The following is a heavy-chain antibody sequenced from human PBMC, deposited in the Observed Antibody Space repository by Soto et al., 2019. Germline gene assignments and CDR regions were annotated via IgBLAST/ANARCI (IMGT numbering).Heavy chain of an antibody. J-gene: IGHJ4*02. CDR1: GFTVSSNY. CDR3: ARDGPSRSRYYFDY. D-gene: IGHD6-13*01. CDR2: IYGAAST. Sequence: EVQRVESGGGLVQPGGSLRLSCAASGFTVSSNYMNWVRQAPGKGLEWVSIIYGAASTYYADSVKGRFTISRDNSKNTLYLQMNSLRAEDTAVYYCARDGPSRSRYYFDYWGQGTLVTVSS. V-gene: IGHV3-66*01.